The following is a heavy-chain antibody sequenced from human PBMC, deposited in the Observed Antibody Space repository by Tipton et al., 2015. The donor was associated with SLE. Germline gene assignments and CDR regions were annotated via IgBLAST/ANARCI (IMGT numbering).Heavy chain of an antibody. D-gene: IGHD3-16*01. CDR3: GGTLDAYYGMDV. CDR1: GFTFSSYG. J-gene: IGHJ6*02. CDR2: IWYDGSNK. V-gene: IGHV3-33*01. Sequence: SLRLSCAASGFTFSSYGMHWVRQAPGKGLEWVAVIWYDGSNKYYADSVKGRFTISRDNSKNTLYLQMNSLRAEDTAVYYCGGTLDAYYGMDVWGQGTTVTVSS.